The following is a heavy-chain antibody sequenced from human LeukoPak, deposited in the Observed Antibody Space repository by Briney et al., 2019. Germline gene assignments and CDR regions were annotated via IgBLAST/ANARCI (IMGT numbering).Heavy chain of an antibody. D-gene: IGHD2-21*02. J-gene: IGHJ6*04. V-gene: IGHV4-30-4*01. Sequence: SQTLSLTCTVSGGSISSGDYYWSRIRQPPGKGLEWIGYIYYSGSTYCNPSLKSRVTISVDTSKNQFSLKLSSVTAADTAVYYCARVSKAYCGGDCYSDYYYGMDVWGKGTTVTVSS. CDR3: ARVSKAYCGGDCYSDYYYGMDV. CDR2: IYYSGST. CDR1: GGSISSGDYY.